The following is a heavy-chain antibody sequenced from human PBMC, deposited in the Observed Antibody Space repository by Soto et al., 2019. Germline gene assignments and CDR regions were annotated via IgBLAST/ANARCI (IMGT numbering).Heavy chain of an antibody. CDR2: VNPDGGER. Sequence: QLVESGGGLVQPGGSLRLSCAGSGFFFSGYWMSWVRQAPRKGLEWVANVNPDGGERYYVDSVRGRFFVSRDNAKNSLYLQMTSLEAEDTAVYYCARGRGWLDPWGQGTLVTVSS. CDR3: ARGRGWLDP. J-gene: IGHJ5*02. CDR1: GFFFSGYW. V-gene: IGHV3-7*01.